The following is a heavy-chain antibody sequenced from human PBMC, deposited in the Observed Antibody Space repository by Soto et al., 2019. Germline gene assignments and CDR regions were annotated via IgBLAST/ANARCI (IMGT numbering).Heavy chain of an antibody. V-gene: IGHV3-11*06. D-gene: IGHD1-7*01. CDR3: ARVGITGTVDY. CDR2: ISSSSSYT. J-gene: IGHJ4*02. CDR1: GFTFSDYY. Sequence: PGGSLRLSCAASGFTFSDYYMSWIRQAPGKGLEWVSYISSSSSYTNYADSVKGRFTISRDNAKNSLYLQMNSLRAEDTAVYYCARVGITGTVDYWGQGTLVTVSS.